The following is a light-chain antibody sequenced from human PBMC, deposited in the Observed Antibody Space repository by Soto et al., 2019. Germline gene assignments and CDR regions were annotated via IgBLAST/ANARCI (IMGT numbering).Light chain of an antibody. Sequence: DIYMAQSPSSLSASVGDRVTITCQASEDITNHLNWYQQKPGKAPKLLIYDASSLETGVPLRFTGGGSGTNFTFTISGLQPEDIASYYCQQYGKLPLTFGQGTMVEFK. CDR1: EDITNH. CDR2: DAS. J-gene: IGKJ2*01. CDR3: QQYGKLPLT. V-gene: IGKV1-33*01.